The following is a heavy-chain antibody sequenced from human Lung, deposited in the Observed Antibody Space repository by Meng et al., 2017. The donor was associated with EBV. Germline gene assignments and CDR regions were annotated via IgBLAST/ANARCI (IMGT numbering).Heavy chain of an antibody. CDR3: ARGQKGYFDL. V-gene: IGHV4-30-4*01. CDR2: IYNSVSS. CDR1: SGPISSSNYY. J-gene: IGHJ2*01. Sequence: ALIHPSETLSPTCTVSSGPISSSNYYWCLIRQPPGKGLEWSGHIYNSVSSYYNPSLKSRITISVDTSKNQFSLKLSSVTAADTAVYYCARGQKGYFDLWGRGTLVTVSS.